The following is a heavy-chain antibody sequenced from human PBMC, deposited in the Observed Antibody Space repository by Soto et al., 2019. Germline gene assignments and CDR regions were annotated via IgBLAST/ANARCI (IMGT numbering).Heavy chain of an antibody. CDR1: GFTFSSNS. D-gene: IGHD6-19*01. Sequence: GGSLRLSCAASGFTFSSNSMNGVPQAPGKGLEWVSSISSSSSYIYYAESVKGRFTISRDNAKNSLYLQMNSLRAEDTAVYYCARDREVWSGQRSGWYEGPFDYWGQGTLVTVSS. V-gene: IGHV3-21*01. J-gene: IGHJ4*02. CDR2: ISSSSSYI. CDR3: ARDREVWSGQRSGWYEGPFDY.